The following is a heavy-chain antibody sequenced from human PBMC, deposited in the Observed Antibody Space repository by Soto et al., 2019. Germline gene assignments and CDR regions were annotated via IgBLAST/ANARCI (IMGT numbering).Heavy chain of an antibody. CDR1: GYTFNSFG. CDR2: ISGNNGNT. J-gene: IGHJ5*02. CDR3: ARDGPYSSAWFQP. Sequence: QVQLVQSGAEVKKPGASVKVSCKASGYTFNSFGISWVRQAPGQGLEWMGWISGNNGNTNYAQKFQGRVTMTTDTSTSTAYMEVRSLRSDDTAVFYCARDGPYSSAWFQPWGQGTRVTVSS. D-gene: IGHD6-19*01. V-gene: IGHV1-18*01.